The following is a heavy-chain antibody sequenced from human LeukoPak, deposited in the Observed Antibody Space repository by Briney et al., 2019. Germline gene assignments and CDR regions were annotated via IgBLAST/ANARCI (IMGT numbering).Heavy chain of an antibody. CDR2: IKQDGSEK. V-gene: IGHV3-7*01. CDR3: ARDGGYSGTYPEN. D-gene: IGHD1-26*01. J-gene: IGHJ4*02. CDR1: GFTFSSYW. Sequence: GGSLRLSCAASGFTFSSYWMSWVRQAPGKGLEWVANIKQDGSEKYYVDSVKGRFTISRDNAKNTLYLQMNSLRAEDTAVYYCARDGGYSGTYPENWGQGTLVTVSS.